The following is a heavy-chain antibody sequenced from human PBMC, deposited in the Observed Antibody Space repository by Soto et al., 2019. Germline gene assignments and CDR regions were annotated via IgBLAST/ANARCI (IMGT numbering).Heavy chain of an antibody. V-gene: IGHV4-59*01. D-gene: IGHD4-17*01. Sequence: PSETLSLTCTVSGGSITGYYWSWIRQPPGKGLEWIEYIYYSGSTNSNPSLKSRVAMSVDTSKNQFSLKLTSVTAADTAMYYCAKYGDYWFFDYWGQGTLVTVSS. CDR2: IYYSGST. CDR1: GGSITGYY. J-gene: IGHJ4*02. CDR3: AKYGDYWFFDY.